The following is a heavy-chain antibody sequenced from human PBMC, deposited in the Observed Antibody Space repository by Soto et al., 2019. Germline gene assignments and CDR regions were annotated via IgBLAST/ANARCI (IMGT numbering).Heavy chain of an antibody. D-gene: IGHD3-10*01. J-gene: IGHJ6*02. CDR3: ARARLLWFGAFYYYYYGMDV. CDR1: GFTFSSYD. CDR2: IGTAGDT. Sequence: GGSLRLSCAASGFTFSSYDMHWVRQATGKGLEWVSAIGTAGDTYYPGSVKGRFTISRENAKNSLYLQMNSLRAGDTAVYYCARARLLWFGAFYYYYYGMDVWGQGTTVTVSS. V-gene: IGHV3-13*01.